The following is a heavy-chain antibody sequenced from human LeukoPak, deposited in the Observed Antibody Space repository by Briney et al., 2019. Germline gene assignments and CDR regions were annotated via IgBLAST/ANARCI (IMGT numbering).Heavy chain of an antibody. D-gene: IGHD3-22*01. J-gene: IGHJ4*02. Sequence: GGSLRLSCAASGFTFSSYSMNWVRQAPGKGLEWVSYISSSSSTIYYADSVKGRFTISRDNAKNSLYLQMNSLRAEDTAVYYCARTFNYYDSPWGYWGQGTLVTVSS. V-gene: IGHV3-48*04. CDR3: ARTFNYYDSPWGY. CDR1: GFTFSSYS. CDR2: ISSSSSTI.